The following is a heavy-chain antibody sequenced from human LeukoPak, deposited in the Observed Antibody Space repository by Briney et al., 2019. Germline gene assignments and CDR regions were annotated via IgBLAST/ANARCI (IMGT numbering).Heavy chain of an antibody. Sequence: PSETLSLTCAVYGGSFSGYYWSWIRQPPGKGLEWIGEINHRRSTNYNPSLESRVTMSVDTSKNQFSLNLSSVTAADTAVYYCARGQFWSGYSIWGQGTLVTVSS. D-gene: IGHD3-3*02. CDR1: GGSFSGYY. CDR2: INHRRST. J-gene: IGHJ4*02. V-gene: IGHV4-34*01. CDR3: ARGQFWSGYSI.